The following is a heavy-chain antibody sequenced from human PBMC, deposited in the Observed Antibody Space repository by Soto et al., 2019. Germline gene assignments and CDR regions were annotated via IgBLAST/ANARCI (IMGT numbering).Heavy chain of an antibody. J-gene: IGHJ4*02. CDR1: GFSLSTSGVG. CDR2: IYWDDDK. Sequence: QITLKESGPPLVKPTQTLTLTCTFSGFSLSTSGVGVGWFRQPPGKALECLALIYWDDDKRYSPSLRSRLTIXKXXSKPRVVLTTTNMDPVDTATYYCAHSRFGPYGSDHWGQGALVTVSS. V-gene: IGHV2-5*02. D-gene: IGHD3-10*01. CDR3: AHSRFGPYGSDH.